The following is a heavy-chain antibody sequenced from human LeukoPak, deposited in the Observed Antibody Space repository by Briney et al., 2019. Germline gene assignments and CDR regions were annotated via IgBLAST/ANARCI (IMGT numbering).Heavy chain of an antibody. J-gene: IGHJ4*02. D-gene: IGHD3-22*01. Sequence: SETLSLTCSVSGGSTSSNYWSWIRQPPGKGLEWIGEINHSGSTNYNPSLKSRVTISVDTSKNQFSLKLSSVTAADTAVYYCARAPWYYYDSSGYYSYYFDYWGQGTLVTVSS. CDR2: INHSGST. CDR1: GGSTSSNY. V-gene: IGHV4-34*01. CDR3: ARAPWYYYDSSGYYSYYFDY.